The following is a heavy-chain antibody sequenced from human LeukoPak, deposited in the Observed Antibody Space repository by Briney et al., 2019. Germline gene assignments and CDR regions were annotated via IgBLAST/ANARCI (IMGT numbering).Heavy chain of an antibody. Sequence: SETLSLTCAVSGGSISSGGYSWSWIRQPPGKGLEWIGYLYHSGSTYYNPSLKSRVTISVDRSKNQFSLKLSSVTAADTAVYYCARGVQEDYYDSSGYYYSWFDPWGQGTLVTVSS. CDR3: ARGVQEDYYDSSGYYYSWFDP. CDR1: GGSISSGGYS. D-gene: IGHD3-22*01. CDR2: LYHSGST. V-gene: IGHV4-30-2*01. J-gene: IGHJ5*02.